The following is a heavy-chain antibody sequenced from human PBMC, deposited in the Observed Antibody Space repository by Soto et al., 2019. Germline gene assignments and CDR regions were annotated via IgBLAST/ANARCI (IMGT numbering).Heavy chain of an antibody. CDR2: IIPILGIA. Sequence: GASVKVSCKASGGTFSSYTISWVRQAPGQGLEWMGRIIPILGIANYAQKFQGRVTITADKSTSTAYMDLRSLRAEDTAVYYCAKELWSGPMDVWGQGTTVTVSS. V-gene: IGHV1-69*04. D-gene: IGHD3-3*01. CDR3: AKELWSGPMDV. J-gene: IGHJ6*02. CDR1: GGTFSSYT.